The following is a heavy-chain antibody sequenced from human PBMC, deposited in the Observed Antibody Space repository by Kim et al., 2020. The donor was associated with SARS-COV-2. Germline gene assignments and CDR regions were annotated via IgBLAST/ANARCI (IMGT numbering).Heavy chain of an antibody. Sequence: GESLKISCKGSGYSFTSYWIGWVRQMPGKVLEWMGIIYPGDSDTRYSPSSHGQVTISADKSISTAYLQWSSLKASDAAMYYFARRADSSGYYVDYWGQGTLVTVSS. J-gene: IGHJ4*02. D-gene: IGHD3-22*01. V-gene: IGHV5-51*01. CDR1: GYSFTSYW. CDR2: IYPGDSDT. CDR3: ARRADSSGYYVDY.